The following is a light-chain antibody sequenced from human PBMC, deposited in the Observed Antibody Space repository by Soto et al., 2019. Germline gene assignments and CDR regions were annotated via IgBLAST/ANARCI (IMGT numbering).Light chain of an antibody. J-gene: IGLJ3*02. CDR3: QSYDSSLSVWV. CDR1: SSNIGAGYD. CDR2: GNS. Sequence: QSVLTQPPSVSGAPGQRVTISCTGSSSNIGAGYDVHWYQQLPGTAPKLLIYGNSNRPSGVPDRFSGSKSGTSASLAITGLQAEDEADYYSQSYDSSLSVWVFGGGTKLTVL. V-gene: IGLV1-40*01.